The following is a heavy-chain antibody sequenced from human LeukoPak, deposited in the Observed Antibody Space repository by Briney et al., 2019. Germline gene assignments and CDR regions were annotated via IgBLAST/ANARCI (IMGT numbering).Heavy chain of an antibody. Sequence: VASVKVSCKASGDTLTGYYLHWVRPAPGQGLEWMGRINPNSGGTNYAQKFQGRITMTRDTSIATAYMELSRLTSDDTAVYYCARSRGWSNFDYWGQGTLVTVSS. CDR2: INPNSGGT. CDR1: GDTLTGYY. J-gene: IGHJ4*02. V-gene: IGHV1-2*06. D-gene: IGHD6-19*01. CDR3: ARSRGWSNFDY.